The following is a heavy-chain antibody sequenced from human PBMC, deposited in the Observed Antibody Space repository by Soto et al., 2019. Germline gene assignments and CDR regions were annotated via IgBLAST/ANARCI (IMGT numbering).Heavy chain of an antibody. CDR1: DYTFNSYG. J-gene: IGHJ4*02. D-gene: IGHD3-3*01. CDR2: IGADNGNT. Sequence: QVQLVQSGAEVKKPGASVTVSCKASDYTFNSYGISWVRQAPGQGLEWMGWIGADNGNTNYAQKFQGRVTMTTDTSTSTAYMELRSLRSDDTAVYYCARDLVLGVVILDDWGQGTLVTVSS. CDR3: ARDLVLGVVILDD. V-gene: IGHV1-18*01.